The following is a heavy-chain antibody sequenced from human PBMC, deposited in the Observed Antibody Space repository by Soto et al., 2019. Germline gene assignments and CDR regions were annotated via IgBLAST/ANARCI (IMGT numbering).Heavy chain of an antibody. Sequence: SETLSLTCTVSGGSISSYYWSWIRQPPGKGLEWIGYIYYTGSTTYNPSLKSRVTISLDTSRNHFSLSLSSVTAADTAVFYCAREFSNSPEAFDFWGRGTLVTVSS. D-gene: IGHD6-6*01. CDR2: IYYTGST. CDR3: AREFSNSPEAFDF. J-gene: IGHJ4*02. CDR1: GGSISSYY. V-gene: IGHV4-59*01.